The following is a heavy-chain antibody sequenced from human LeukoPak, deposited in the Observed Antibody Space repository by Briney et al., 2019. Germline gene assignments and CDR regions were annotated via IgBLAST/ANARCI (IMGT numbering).Heavy chain of an antibody. D-gene: IGHD6-19*01. CDR3: ARVGSGSFDF. CDR1: GGSISSYY. J-gene: IGHJ4*02. Sequence: SETLSLTCTVSGGSISSYYWSCIRQPPGKGPEWIGYIYYSGNTNCNPSLKSRVTMSIDTSRNQFSVNLNSVTAADAAVYYCARVGSGSFDFWGQGTLVTVSS. CDR2: IYYSGNT. V-gene: IGHV4-59*01.